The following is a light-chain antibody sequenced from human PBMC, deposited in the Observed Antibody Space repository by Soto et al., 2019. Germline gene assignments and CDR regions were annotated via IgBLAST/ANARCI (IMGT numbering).Light chain of an antibody. J-gene: IGKJ2*01. Sequence: DIQMTQSPSSLSASVGDRVTITCRASQVIYTYLAWYQQKPGTVPQLLIYAAPTLQAVVPSRFSGSGSGTDFTPTITSLQPEDVATYYCQKYNSVPHTFGQGTKVEIK. CDR2: AAP. CDR1: QVIYTY. CDR3: QKYNSVPHT. V-gene: IGKV1-27*01.